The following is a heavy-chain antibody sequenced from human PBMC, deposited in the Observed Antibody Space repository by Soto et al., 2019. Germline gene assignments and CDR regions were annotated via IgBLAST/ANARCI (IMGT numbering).Heavy chain of an antibody. V-gene: IGHV3-33*01. CDR1: GFTFSSYG. CDR2: IWYDGSNK. D-gene: IGHD5-18*01. Sequence: GGSLRLSCAASGFTFSSYGMHWVRQAPGKGLEWVAVIWYDGSNKYYADSVKGRFTISRDNAKNSLYLQMNSLRAEDTAVYYWAREPGYRGEGFDYWGRGPLVT. CDR3: AREPGYRGEGFDY. J-gene: IGHJ4*02.